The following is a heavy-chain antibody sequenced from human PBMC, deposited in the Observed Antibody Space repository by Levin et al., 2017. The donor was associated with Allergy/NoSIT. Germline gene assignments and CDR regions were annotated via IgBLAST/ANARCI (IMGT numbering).Heavy chain of an antibody. J-gene: IGHJ4*02. Sequence: PGGSLRLSCVVSGLTFSTNGMTWVRQAPGKGLEWVSSISRTGSRTYYADSVKGRFTISRDNSKNTVSLQMNSLTAGDADTYHCATGYRSSYYSFVYWGQGILVTVSS. CDR1: GLTFSTNG. CDR2: ISRTGSRT. D-gene: IGHD3-3*01. CDR3: ATGYRSSYYSFVY. V-gene: IGHV3-23*01.